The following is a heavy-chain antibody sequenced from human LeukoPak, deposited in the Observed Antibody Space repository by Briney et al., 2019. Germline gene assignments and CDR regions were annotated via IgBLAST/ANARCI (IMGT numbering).Heavy chain of an antibody. V-gene: IGHV3-53*01. Sequence: GGSLRLSCAASGFTFSSYAMHWVRQAPGKGLEWVSVIYSGGSIYYADSVKGRFTISRDNSKNTLYLQMNSLRAEDTAVYYCGVNSDYWGQGTLVTVSS. J-gene: IGHJ4*02. D-gene: IGHD4-23*01. CDR1: GFTFSSYA. CDR2: IYSGGSI. CDR3: GVNSDY.